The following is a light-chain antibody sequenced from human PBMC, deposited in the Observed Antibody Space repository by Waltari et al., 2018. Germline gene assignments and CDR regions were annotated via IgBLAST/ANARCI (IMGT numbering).Light chain of an antibody. V-gene: IGKV3-15*01. J-gene: IGKJ1*01. Sequence: EVVMTQSPATVSVSPGERVTLSCRASQSVSNNSAWYQQKPGRAPSVLIYAASTRATGIAARFSGSGSGTDFTLTITNLQSEDFAIYYCQQYKNWPTFGQGTKVEI. CDR3: QQYKNWPT. CDR1: QSVSNN. CDR2: AAS.